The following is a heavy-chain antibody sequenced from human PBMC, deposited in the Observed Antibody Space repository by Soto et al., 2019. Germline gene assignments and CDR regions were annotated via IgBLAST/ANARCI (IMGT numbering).Heavy chain of an antibody. CDR1: GFTFDDYA. CDR3: AKDIITMVRGPFDY. J-gene: IGHJ4*02. V-gene: IGHV3-9*01. D-gene: IGHD3-10*01. Sequence: HPGGSLRLSCAASGFTFDDYAMHWVRQAPGKGLEWVSGISWNSGSIGYADSVKGRFTISRDNAKNSLYLQMNSLRAEDTALYYCAKDIITMVRGPFDYWGQGTLVTVSS. CDR2: ISWNSGSI.